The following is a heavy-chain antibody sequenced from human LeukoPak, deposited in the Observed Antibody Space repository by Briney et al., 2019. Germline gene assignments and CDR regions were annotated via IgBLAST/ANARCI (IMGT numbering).Heavy chain of an antibody. J-gene: IGHJ4*02. CDR3: ARSPYYDYVWGTLFDY. CDR2: IYYSGST. CDR1: GGSISSYY. D-gene: IGHD3-16*01. V-gene: IGHV4-59*01. Sequence: PSETLSLTCTVSGGSISSYYWSWIRQPPGEGLEWIGYIYYSGSTNYNPSLKSRVTISVDTSKNQFSLKLSSVTAADTAVYYCARSPYYDYVWGTLFDYWGQGTLVTVSS.